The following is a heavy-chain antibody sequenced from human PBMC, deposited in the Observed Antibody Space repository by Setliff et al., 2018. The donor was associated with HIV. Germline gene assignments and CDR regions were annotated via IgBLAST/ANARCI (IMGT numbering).Heavy chain of an antibody. CDR3: ARDVSWRVRTYIDY. D-gene: IGHD3-3*01. J-gene: IGHJ4*02. CDR2: IKEDGSEK. CDR1: GFLFHTYW. Sequence: GGSLRLSCAASGFLFHTYWMSWVRQAPGKGLEWVANIKEDGSEKYYVDSVKGRFTISRDNAKNSLYLQMNSLRVEDTAVYYCARDVSWRVRTYIDYWGQGALVTVSS. V-gene: IGHV3-7*01.